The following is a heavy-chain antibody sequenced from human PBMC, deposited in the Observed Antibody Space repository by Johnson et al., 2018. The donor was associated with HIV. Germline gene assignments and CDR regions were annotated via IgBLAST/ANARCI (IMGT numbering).Heavy chain of an antibody. CDR1: GFTFSSYD. V-gene: IGHV3-13*01. J-gene: IGHJ3*02. D-gene: IGHD4-17*01. CDR2: IGTAGDT. Sequence: VQLVESGGVVVQPGGSLRLSCAASGFTFSSYDMHWVRQATGKGLEWVSAIGTAGDTYYPGSVKGRFTISRDNARNSLYLQMNSLRAEDTALYYCARDSFIAVTLSDAFDIWGQGTMVTVSS. CDR3: ARDSFIAVTLSDAFDI.